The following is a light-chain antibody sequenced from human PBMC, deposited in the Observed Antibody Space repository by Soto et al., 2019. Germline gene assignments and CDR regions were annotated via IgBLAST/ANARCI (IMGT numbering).Light chain of an antibody. CDR3: QQYGSSLVT. CDR2: GAS. V-gene: IGKV3-20*01. CDR1: QSVNSRN. Sequence: EIVLTQSPGTLSLSPGERATLSCRASQSVNSRNLAWYQQKPGQAPRLLIYGASNRATCIPDRFSGSGSGTDFTLTISRLEPEDFAMYYCQQYGSSLVTLGQGTKVEIK. J-gene: IGKJ1*01.